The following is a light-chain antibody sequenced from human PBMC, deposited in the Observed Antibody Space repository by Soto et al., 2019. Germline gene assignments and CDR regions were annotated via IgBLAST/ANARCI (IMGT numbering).Light chain of an antibody. CDR1: SSDIGDYNY. V-gene: IGLV2-14*01. CDR2: DVS. CDR3: SSYTSSTTLHML. Sequence: QSALTQPASVSGSPGQSITISCTGTSSDIGDYNYVSWYQQHPGKAPKLMIYDVSNRPSEVSDRFSGSKSGNTASLTISGLQAEDDADYYCSSYTSSTTLHMLFGGGTKLTVL. J-gene: IGLJ2*01.